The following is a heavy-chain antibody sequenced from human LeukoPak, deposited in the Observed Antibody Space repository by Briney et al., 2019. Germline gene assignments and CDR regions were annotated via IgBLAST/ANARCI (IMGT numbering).Heavy chain of an antibody. CDR1: GFTFSSSW. V-gene: IGHV3-74*03. D-gene: IGHD2-15*01. Sequence: QPGGSLRLSCVASGFTFSSSWMRWVRQVPGEGLVWVSRINTDGSITLYADSVKGRFTVSRDNAKNTLYLEMNSLRVDDTAVYYCARDLAGGDDYWGQGTLVTVSS. CDR2: INTDGSIT. CDR3: ARDLAGGDDY. J-gene: IGHJ4*02.